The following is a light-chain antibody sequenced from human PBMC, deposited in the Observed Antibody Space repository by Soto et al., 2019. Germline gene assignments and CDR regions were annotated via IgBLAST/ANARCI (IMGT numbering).Light chain of an antibody. CDR2: DNN. Sequence: QSVLTQPPSVSAAPGQKVTISCSGSSSNIGNNYVSWYQQLPGTAPKLLIYDNNKRPSGIPDRFSGSKSGTSATLGITGLQTGVVSDYYCGTWDSSLCAYVFGTGTKVTVL. J-gene: IGLJ1*01. V-gene: IGLV1-51*01. CDR1: SSNIGNNY. CDR3: GTWDSSLCAYV.